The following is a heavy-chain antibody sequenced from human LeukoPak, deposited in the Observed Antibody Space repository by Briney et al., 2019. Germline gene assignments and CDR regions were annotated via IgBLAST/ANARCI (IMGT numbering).Heavy chain of an antibody. D-gene: IGHD6-6*01. Sequence: ASVKVSCKASGYTFTGYYMHWVRQAPGQGLEWMGWISAYNGNTNYAQKLQGRVTMTTDTSTSTAYMELRSLRSDDTAVHYCARNLDPNEYSSSAEYNWFDPWGQGTLVTVSS. CDR2: ISAYNGNT. CDR1: GYTFTGYY. CDR3: ARNLDPNEYSSSAEYNWFDP. V-gene: IGHV1-18*04. J-gene: IGHJ5*02.